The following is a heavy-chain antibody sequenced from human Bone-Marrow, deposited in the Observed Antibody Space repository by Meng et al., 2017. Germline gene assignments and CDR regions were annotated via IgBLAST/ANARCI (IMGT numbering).Heavy chain of an antibody. J-gene: IGHJ5*02. CDR3: AGTLWFGEYGWFDP. V-gene: IGHV3-48*03. Sequence: GESLKISCAASGFTFSSYEMNWVRQAPGKGLEWVSYISSSGSTIYYADSVKGRFTISRDNAKNSLYLQMNSLRAEDTAVYYCAGTLWFGEYGWFDPWGQGTLVTVSS. CDR2: ISSSGSTI. CDR1: GFTFSSYE. D-gene: IGHD3-10*01.